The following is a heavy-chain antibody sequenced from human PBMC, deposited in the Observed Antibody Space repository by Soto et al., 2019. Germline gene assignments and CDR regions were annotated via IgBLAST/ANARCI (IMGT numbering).Heavy chain of an antibody. CDR1: AYTFTGYY. D-gene: IGHD3-3*01. CDR3: ARELSIFGVVHGMDV. CDR2: INPNSGGT. J-gene: IGHJ6*02. V-gene: IGHV1-2*02. Sequence: SGKVSCEASAYTFTGYYMHWVRQAPGQGLEWMGWINPNSGGTNYAQKFQGRVTMTRDTSISTAYMELSRLRSDDTAVYYCARELSIFGVVHGMDVWGQGTTVTASS.